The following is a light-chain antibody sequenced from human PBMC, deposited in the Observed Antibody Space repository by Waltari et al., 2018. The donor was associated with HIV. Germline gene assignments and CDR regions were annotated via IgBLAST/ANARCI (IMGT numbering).Light chain of an antibody. Sequence: DIPLTQSPSTVSASVGDRINITCRASKTVYNWLAWYQQRPGKAPKLLIYKASTLESGVPPRFSGSGSGTEFTLTINGLQSDDFAAYYCQQYYSYSTFGPGTKVDIK. V-gene: IGKV1-5*03. CDR3: QQYYSYST. CDR2: KAS. J-gene: IGKJ3*01. CDR1: KTVYNW.